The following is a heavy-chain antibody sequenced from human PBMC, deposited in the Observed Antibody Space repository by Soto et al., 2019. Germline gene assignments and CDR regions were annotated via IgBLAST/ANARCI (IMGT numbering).Heavy chain of an antibody. J-gene: IGHJ6*02. V-gene: IGHV1-58*01. D-gene: IGHD5-12*01. CDR3: AADSGRGYSGYGPYYYYGMDV. CDR2: IVVGSGNT. Sequence: SVKVSCKASGFTFTSSAVQWVRQARGQRLEWIGWIVVGSGNTNYAQKFQERVTITRDMSTSTAYMELSSLRSEDTAVYYCAADSGRGYSGYGPYYYYGMDVWG. CDR1: GFTFTSSA.